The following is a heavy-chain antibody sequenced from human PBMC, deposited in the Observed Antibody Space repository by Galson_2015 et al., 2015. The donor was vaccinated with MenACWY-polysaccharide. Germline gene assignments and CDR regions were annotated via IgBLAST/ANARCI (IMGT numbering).Heavy chain of an antibody. CDR3: ARPWAQFSSFDS. CDR2: VPDDGSNE. D-gene: IGHD1-26*01. V-gene: IGHV3-30*02. J-gene: IGHJ4*02. CDR1: GFIFSNYG. Sequence: SLRLSCAASGFIFSNYGMHWVRQAPGKGLEWVSFVPDDGSNEYYADSVRGRFIFSRDNSKNTVSLEMNSLRPEDTAVYYCARPWAQFSSFDSWGPGTLVTVSS.